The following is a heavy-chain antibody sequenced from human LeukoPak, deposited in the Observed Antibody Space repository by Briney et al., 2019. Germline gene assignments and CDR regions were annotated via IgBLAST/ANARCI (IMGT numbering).Heavy chain of an antibody. CDR1: GYTLTELS. Sequence: GASVKVSCKVSGYTLTELSMHWVRQAPGKGHEWMGGFDPEDGETIYEQKFQGRVTMTEDTSTDTAYMELSSLRSEDTAVYYCATVSWSRFRGSYYSRTFDYWGQGTLVTVSS. CDR3: ATVSWSRFRGSYYSRTFDY. J-gene: IGHJ4*02. V-gene: IGHV1-24*01. D-gene: IGHD1-26*01. CDR2: FDPEDGET.